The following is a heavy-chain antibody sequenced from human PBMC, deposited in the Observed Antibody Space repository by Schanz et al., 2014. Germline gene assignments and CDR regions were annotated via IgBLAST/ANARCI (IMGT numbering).Heavy chain of an antibody. V-gene: IGHV3-23*01. CDR2: IGTSGGT. J-gene: IGHJ4*02. D-gene: IGHD1-1*01. Sequence: EVQLLESGGGLVQPGGSLRLSCAASGFTFSSYAMSWVRQAPGKGLEWVSTIGTSGGTNYAESVKGRFTISRDNSKNTLYLQMSSLRADDTAVYYCAKKVPAYNPFDSWGQGTLVTVSS. CDR1: GFTFSSYA. CDR3: AKKVPAYNPFDS.